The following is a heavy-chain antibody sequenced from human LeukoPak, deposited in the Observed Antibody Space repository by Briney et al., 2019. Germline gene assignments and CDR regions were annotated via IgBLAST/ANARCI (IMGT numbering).Heavy chain of an antibody. Sequence: GASVKVSCKASGYTFTDYYINWVRQAPGQGLEWMGWVNPNSGGTNYAQKFKGRVTMTRDTSISTAYVDLSKLRSGDTAVYYCARGAAGQVWSLYYFDYWGQGTPVTVSS. D-gene: IGHD5-18*01. J-gene: IGHJ4*02. V-gene: IGHV1-2*02. CDR1: GYTFTDYY. CDR2: VNPNSGGT. CDR3: ARGAAGQVWSLYYFDY.